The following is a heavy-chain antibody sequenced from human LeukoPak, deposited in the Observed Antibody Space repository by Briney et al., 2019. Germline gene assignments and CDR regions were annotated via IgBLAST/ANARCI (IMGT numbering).Heavy chain of an antibody. V-gene: IGHV3-23*01. CDR1: GFSFSYHG. J-gene: IGHJ4*02. CDR2: VSPPGGGT. Sequence: GGSLRLSCAASGFSFSYHGMNWVRQAPGKGLEWLLGVSPPGGGTYYADSVKGRFTISRDDSRNTLSLQMDSLRVEDTAVYYCARGAPGYYDYWGQGTLVTVSS. CDR3: ARGAPGYYDY. D-gene: IGHD3-10*01.